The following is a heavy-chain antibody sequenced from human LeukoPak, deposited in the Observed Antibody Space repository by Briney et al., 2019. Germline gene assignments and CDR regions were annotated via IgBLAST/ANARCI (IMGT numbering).Heavy chain of an antibody. CDR3: ARGPELLWFGELPYYFDY. CDR1: GYTFTSYG. Sequence: GASVKVSCKASGYTFTSYGISWVRQAPGQGLEWMGWVNTNTGNPTYAQGFTGRFVFSLDTSVSTAYLQISSLKAEDTAVYYCARGPELLWFGELPYYFDYWGQGTLVTVSS. CDR2: VNTNTGNP. J-gene: IGHJ4*02. V-gene: IGHV7-4-1*02. D-gene: IGHD3-10*01.